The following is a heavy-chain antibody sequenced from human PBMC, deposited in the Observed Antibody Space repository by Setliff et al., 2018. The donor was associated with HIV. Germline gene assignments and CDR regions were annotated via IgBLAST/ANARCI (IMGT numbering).Heavy chain of an antibody. D-gene: IGHD2-2*01. CDR1: GLIFSSYE. J-gene: IGHJ4*02. CDR3: ARDTCDTPSCYAGPRFVY. CDR2: IGGHGSII. Sequence: LRLSCAASGLIFSSYEMNWVRQAPGKGLEWISFIGGHGSIIHYVDSVRGRFTISRDNARNSLFLQMNSLRVEDTAVYYCARDTCDTPSCYAGPRFVYWGQGNLVTVSS. V-gene: IGHV3-48*03.